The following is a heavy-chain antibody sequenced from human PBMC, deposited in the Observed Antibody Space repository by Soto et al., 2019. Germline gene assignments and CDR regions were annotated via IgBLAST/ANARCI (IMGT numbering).Heavy chain of an antibody. D-gene: IGHD1-26*01. Sequence: QVQLVQSGAEVKKPGTSGKVSCEVSGGTFSNYAITWVRQAPGQVLEWLGGAIPVYGSTNYAQKFQGRVTITAGESATTTFMELSSLRSDDTAVYYCARRGVANSRDAFDIWGQGTLVPVS. V-gene: IGHV1-69*01. CDR1: GGTFSNYA. J-gene: IGHJ3*02. CDR2: AIPVYGST. CDR3: ARRGVANSRDAFDI.